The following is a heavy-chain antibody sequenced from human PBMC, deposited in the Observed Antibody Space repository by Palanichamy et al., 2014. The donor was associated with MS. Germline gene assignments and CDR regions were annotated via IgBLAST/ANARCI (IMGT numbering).Heavy chain of an antibody. CDR3: ARAGWAFYDSSGYWFDP. J-gene: IGHJ5*02. CDR1: GFTFSSYW. CDR2: VKQDGSEK. V-gene: IGHV3-7*01. D-gene: IGHD3-22*01. Sequence: EVQLVESGGGLVQPGGSLRLSCAASGFTFSSYWMSWVRQAPGKGLEWVANVKQDGSEKFYADSVKGRFTISRDNTKNSLYLRMNSLRAEDTAVYYCARAGWAFYDSSGYWFDPWGQGTLVTVSS.